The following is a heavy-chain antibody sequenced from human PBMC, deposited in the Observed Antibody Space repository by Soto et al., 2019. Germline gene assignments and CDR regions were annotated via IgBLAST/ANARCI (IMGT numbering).Heavy chain of an antibody. V-gene: IGHV3-30-3*01. Sequence: QVQLVESGGGVVQPGRSLRLSCAASGFTFSSCAMHWVRQAPGKGLEWVALISYDGSNIYYADSVKGRFTISRDNSKNTLYLQMNSLRAEDTAVYYCARDKRDLRFLEWSYYFDYGGQGTLVTVSS. CDR1: GFTFSSCA. CDR3: ARDKRDLRFLEWSYYFDY. D-gene: IGHD3-3*01. CDR2: ISYDGSNI. J-gene: IGHJ4*02.